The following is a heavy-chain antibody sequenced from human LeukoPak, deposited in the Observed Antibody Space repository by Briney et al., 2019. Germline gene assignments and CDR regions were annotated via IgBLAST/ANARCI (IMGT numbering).Heavy chain of an antibody. V-gene: IGHV4-59*12. D-gene: IGHD3-9*01. CDR3: ARDLRDILTGYYSTYGIDV. CDR1: GGSISSYY. CDR2: IYHSGST. Sequence: SETLSLTCTVSGGSISSYYWSWIRQPPGKGLEWIGEIYHSGSTNYNPSLKSRVTISVDKSKNQFSLKLSSVTAADTAVYYCARDLRDILTGYYSTYGIDVWGQGTTVTVSS. J-gene: IGHJ6*02.